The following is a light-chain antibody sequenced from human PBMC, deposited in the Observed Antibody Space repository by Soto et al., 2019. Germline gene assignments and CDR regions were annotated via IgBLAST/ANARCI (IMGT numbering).Light chain of an antibody. V-gene: IGLV2-8*01. CDR3: SSYAGSSTLYV. CDR2: EVT. J-gene: IGLJ1*01. Sequence: QSVLTQPPSASGSVGQSVTISCTGTASDVGVYNYVSWYQQHPGKAPKLMIYEVTKRPSGVPDRFSGSKSGNTASLTVSGLQAEDGADYYCSSYAGSSTLYVFGTGTKVTVL. CDR1: ASDVGVYNY.